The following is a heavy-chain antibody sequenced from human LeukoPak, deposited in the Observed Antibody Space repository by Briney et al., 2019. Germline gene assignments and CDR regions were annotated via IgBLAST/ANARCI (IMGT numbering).Heavy chain of an antibody. CDR1: GYTFTSYA. Sequence: GASVKVSCKASGYTFTSYAMNWVRQAPGQGLEWMGWINTNTGNPTYAQGFTGRFVFSLDTSVSTAYLQISSLKAEDTAVYHCARLTTVTTYPYYFDYWGQGTLVTVSS. D-gene: IGHD4-17*01. V-gene: IGHV7-4-1*02. CDR2: INTNTGNP. CDR3: ARLTTVTTYPYYFDY. J-gene: IGHJ4*02.